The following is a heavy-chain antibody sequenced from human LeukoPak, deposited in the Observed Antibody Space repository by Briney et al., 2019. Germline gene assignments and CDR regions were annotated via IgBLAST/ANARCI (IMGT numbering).Heavy chain of an antibody. D-gene: IGHD6-13*01. CDR1: GGSISSGSYY. Sequence: PSETLSLTCTVSGGSISSGSYYWSWIRQPPGKGLEWIGYIYYSGSTNYNPSLKSRVTISVDTSKNQFSLKLSSVTAADTAVYYCAREGIAAAGSPFDPWGQGTLVTVSS. CDR2: IYYSGST. CDR3: AREGIAAAGSPFDP. J-gene: IGHJ5*02. V-gene: IGHV4-61*01.